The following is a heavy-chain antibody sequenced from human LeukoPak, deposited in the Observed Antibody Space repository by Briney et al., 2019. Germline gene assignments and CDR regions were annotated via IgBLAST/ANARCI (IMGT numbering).Heavy chain of an antibody. CDR3: ARGQRLVIWRDWFDP. CDR2: ISWNSGSI. J-gene: IGHJ5*02. Sequence: PGGSLRLSCAASGFTFDDYAMHWVRQAPGKGLEWVSGISWNSGSIGYADSVKGRFTISRDNAKNSLYLQMNSLRAEDTVLYYCARGQRLVIWRDWFDPWGQGTLVTVSS. D-gene: IGHD6-13*01. V-gene: IGHV3-9*01. CDR1: GFTFDDYA.